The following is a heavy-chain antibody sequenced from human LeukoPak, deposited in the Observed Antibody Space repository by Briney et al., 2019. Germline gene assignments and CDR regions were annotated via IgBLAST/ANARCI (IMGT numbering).Heavy chain of an antibody. CDR2: IIPIFGTA. CDR1: GGTFSSYA. Sequence: SVKVSCKASGGTFSSYAISWVRQAPGQGLERMGRIIPIFGTANYAQKFQGRVTITTDESTSTAYMELSSLRSEDTAVYYCAMILYSSGWYYFDYWGQGTLVTVSS. J-gene: IGHJ4*02. V-gene: IGHV1-69*05. CDR3: AMILYSSGWYYFDY. D-gene: IGHD6-19*01.